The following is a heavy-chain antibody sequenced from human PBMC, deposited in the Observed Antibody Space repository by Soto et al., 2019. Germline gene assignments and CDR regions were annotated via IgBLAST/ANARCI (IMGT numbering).Heavy chain of an antibody. D-gene: IGHD3-3*01. CDR3: ARGTRAITIFGVVINHSYYYGMDV. CDR1: GGTFSSYA. J-gene: IGHJ6*02. Sequence: QVQLVQSGAEVKKPGSSVKVSCKASGGTFSSYAISWVRQAPGQGLEWMGGIIPIFGTANYAQKFQGRVTSTADEYTSTAYMELSSLRSEDTAVYYCARGTRAITIFGVVINHSYYYGMDVWGQGTTVTVSS. V-gene: IGHV1-69*01. CDR2: IIPIFGTA.